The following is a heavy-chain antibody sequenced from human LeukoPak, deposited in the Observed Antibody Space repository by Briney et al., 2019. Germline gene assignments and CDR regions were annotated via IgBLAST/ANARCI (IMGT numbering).Heavy chain of an antibody. CDR1: GFTFRSYW. J-gene: IGHJ4*02. CDR3: ARGYSGSYYN. CDR2: INNDGSGT. Sequence: RGSLRLSCAASGFTFRSYWMHWVRHAPGKGLVWVSRINNDGSGTTYADSVKGRFTISRDNAKNTLYLQMNSLRAEDTAVYYCARGYSGSYYNWGQGTLVTVSS. V-gene: IGHV3-74*01. D-gene: IGHD1-26*01.